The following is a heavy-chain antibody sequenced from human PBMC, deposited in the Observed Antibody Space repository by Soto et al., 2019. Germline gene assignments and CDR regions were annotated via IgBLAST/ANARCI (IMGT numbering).Heavy chain of an antibody. Sequence: GGSLRLSCAASGFTFSSYGMHWVRQAPGKGLEWVAVISYDGSNKYYADSVKGRFTISRDNSKNTLYLQMNSLRAEDTAVYYCAKAIYSSSWSPPFDYWGQGTLVTVSS. CDR2: ISYDGSNK. D-gene: IGHD6-13*01. CDR1: GFTFSSYG. J-gene: IGHJ4*02. V-gene: IGHV3-30*18. CDR3: AKAIYSSSWSPPFDY.